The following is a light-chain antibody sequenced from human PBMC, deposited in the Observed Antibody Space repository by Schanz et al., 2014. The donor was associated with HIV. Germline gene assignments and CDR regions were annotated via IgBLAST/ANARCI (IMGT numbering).Light chain of an antibody. V-gene: IGKV1-5*03. CDR2: KAS. J-gene: IGKJ2*01. CDR3: QQYNNYPYT. CDR1: QSISSW. Sequence: DIQMTQSTSTVSASVGARVSITCRASQSISSWLAWYQQKPGKAPKVLIYKASNLESGVPSRFSGSGSGTEFTLTISSLQPDDFATYYCQQYNNYPYTFGQGTKVEIK.